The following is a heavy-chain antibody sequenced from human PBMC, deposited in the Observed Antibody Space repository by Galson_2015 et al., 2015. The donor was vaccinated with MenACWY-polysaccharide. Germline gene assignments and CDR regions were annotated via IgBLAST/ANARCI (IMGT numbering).Heavy chain of an antibody. CDR1: GFTVSSHY. CDR3: AIGGTGYSYGN. V-gene: IGHV3-53*01. J-gene: IGHJ4*02. D-gene: IGHD5-18*01. Sequence: SLRLSCAAAGFTVSSHYMSWVRQAPGKGLEWVSVIYSAGSTYYADSVKGRFTISRDNSKNTLFLQMNSPRVEDTAVYYCAIGGTGYSYGNWGQGTLVTVSS. CDR2: IYSAGST.